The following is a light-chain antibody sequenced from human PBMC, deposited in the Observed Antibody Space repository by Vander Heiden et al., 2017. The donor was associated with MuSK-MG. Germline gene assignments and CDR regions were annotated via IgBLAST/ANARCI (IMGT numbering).Light chain of an antibody. Sequence: SALTQPVSVSGSPGQSITISCTGTSSNLGSYNLDSWYQQHPGRAPILIIYEVSKRPSGVSDRFSGSKSGNTASLTISGLQTEDEADYYCCADAGSRAYVFGSATSVTVL. J-gene: IGLJ1*01. CDR1: SSNLGSYNL. CDR2: EVS. CDR3: CADAGSRAYV. V-gene: IGLV2-23*02.